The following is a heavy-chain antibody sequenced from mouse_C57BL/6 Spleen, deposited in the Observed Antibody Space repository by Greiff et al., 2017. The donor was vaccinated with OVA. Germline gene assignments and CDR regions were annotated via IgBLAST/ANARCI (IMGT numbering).Heavy chain of an antibody. V-gene: IGHV10-1*01. Sequence: EVQRVESGGGLVQPKGSLKLSCAASGFSFNTYAMNWVRQAPGKGLEWVARIRSKSNNYATYYADSVKDRFTISRDDSESMLYLQMNNLKTEDTAMYYCVRQYYGSSWDWYFDVWGTGTTVTVSS. CDR1: GFSFNTYA. CDR3: VRQYYGSSWDWYFDV. CDR2: IRSKSNNYAT. J-gene: IGHJ1*03. D-gene: IGHD1-1*01.